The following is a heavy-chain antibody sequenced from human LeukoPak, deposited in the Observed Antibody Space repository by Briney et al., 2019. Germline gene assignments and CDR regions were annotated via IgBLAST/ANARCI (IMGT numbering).Heavy chain of an antibody. V-gene: IGHV3-73*01. CDR2: IRSKANSYAT. J-gene: IGHJ4*02. CDR1: GFTFSGSA. Sequence: GGSLRLSCAASGFTFSGSAMHWVRQASGKGLECVGRIRSKANSYATAYAASVKGRFTISRDDSKNTAYLQMNSLKTEDTAVYYCTRLGRGMWYWGQGTLVTVSS. D-gene: IGHD3-10*01. CDR3: TRLGRGMWY.